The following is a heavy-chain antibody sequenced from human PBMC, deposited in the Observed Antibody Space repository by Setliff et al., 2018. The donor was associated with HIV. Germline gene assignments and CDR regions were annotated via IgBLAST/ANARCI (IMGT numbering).Heavy chain of an antibody. Sequence: ASVKVSCKASEQIFTSYTINWVRQAAGQRPEWLGWITLKSGDTGYVGKFQGRLSMSRDTSTSTAYMELNSLTADDTAVYFCACRLRSRFLLQGNSGPFEIWGQGTTVTVSS. J-gene: IGHJ6*02. CDR2: ITLKSGDT. CDR3: ACRLRSRFLLQGNSGPFEI. CDR1: EQIFTSYT. D-gene: IGHD1-1*01. V-gene: IGHV1-8*01.